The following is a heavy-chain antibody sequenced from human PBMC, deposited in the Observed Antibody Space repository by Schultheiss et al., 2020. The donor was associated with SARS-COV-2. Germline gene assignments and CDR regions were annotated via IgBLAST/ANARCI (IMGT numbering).Heavy chain of an antibody. CDR2: IYTSGST. V-gene: IGHV4-4*07. CDR3: AREKITMVTTRAEYGMDV. J-gene: IGHJ6*02. D-gene: IGHD3-10*01. CDR1: GGSISSYY. Sequence: SETLSLTCTVSGGSISSYYWSWIRQPAGKGLEWIGRIYTSGSTNYNPSLKSRVTMSVDTSKNQFSLKLSSVTAADTAVYYCAREKITMVTTRAEYGMDVWGQGTTVTVSS.